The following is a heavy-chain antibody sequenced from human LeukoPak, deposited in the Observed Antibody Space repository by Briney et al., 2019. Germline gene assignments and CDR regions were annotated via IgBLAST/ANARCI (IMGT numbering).Heavy chain of an antibody. CDR1: GGPISSYY. Sequence: SETLSLTCTVSGGPISSYYWNWIRQAPGKGLEWIGYIHYTGSTNYNPSLKSRVTISLDTSKNQFSLKLSSVTAADTAMYYCARRDGYNSLYFDFWGQGTLVTVSS. J-gene: IGHJ4*02. CDR2: IHYTGST. CDR3: ARRDGYNSLYFDF. V-gene: IGHV4-59*08. D-gene: IGHD5-24*01.